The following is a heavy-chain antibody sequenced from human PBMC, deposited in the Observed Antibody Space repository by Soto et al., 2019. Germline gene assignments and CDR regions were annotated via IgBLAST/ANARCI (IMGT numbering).Heavy chain of an antibody. V-gene: IGHV3-7*03. CDR3: ATDTYCPATCYRGHGN. Sequence: EVQLVGSGGDLVQPGGSLRLSCAASGFTFSSYWMAWVRQSPGKGLEWVASMNQHGRDIQYVDSVRGRFTISRDNARNLLYLQMNNLRVEDTAIYYCATDTYCPATCYRGHGNWGQGTLVTVSS. J-gene: IGHJ4*02. CDR2: MNQHGRDI. CDR1: GFTFSSYW. D-gene: IGHD2-8*02.